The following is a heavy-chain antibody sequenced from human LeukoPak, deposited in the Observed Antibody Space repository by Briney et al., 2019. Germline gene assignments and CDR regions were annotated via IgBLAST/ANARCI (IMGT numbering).Heavy chain of an antibody. J-gene: IGHJ3*02. CDR1: GFTFSSYA. D-gene: IGHD2-2*01. CDR3: ARSRAIVVVPAAMIDKAFDI. Sequence: GGSLRLSCAASGFTFSSYAMHWVRQAPGKGLEWVAVISYDGSNKYYADSVKGRFTISRDNSKNTLYLQMGSLRAEDMAVYYCARSRAIVVVPAAMIDKAFDIWGQGTMVTVSS. CDR2: ISYDGSNK. V-gene: IGHV3-30*14.